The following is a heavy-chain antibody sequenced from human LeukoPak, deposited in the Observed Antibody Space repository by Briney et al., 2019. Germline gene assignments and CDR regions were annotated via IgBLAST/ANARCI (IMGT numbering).Heavy chain of an antibody. D-gene: IGHD5-12*01. CDR2: ISSSSNYI. V-gene: IGHV3-21*01. CDR1: GFTFTTSS. CDR3: ARDWLAPYFDY. J-gene: IGHJ4*02. Sequence: KPGGSLRLSCAASGFTFTTSSMNWVRQAPGKGLQWVSSISSSSNYIYYADSVKGRFTISRDNAKNSLYLQMNSLRAEDTAVYYCARDWLAPYFDYWGQGILVTVSS.